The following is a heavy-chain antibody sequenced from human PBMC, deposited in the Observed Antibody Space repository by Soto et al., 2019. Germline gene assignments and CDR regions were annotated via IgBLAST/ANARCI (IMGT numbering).Heavy chain of an antibody. CDR1: GGSISSGGYS. V-gene: IGHV4-30-2*01. Sequence: QLQLQESGSGLVKPSQTLSLTCAVSGGSISSGGYSWSWIRQPPGKGLEWIGYIYHSGSTYYNPSLKSRVTISVDRTKNQFSLKLSSVTAADTAVYYCASARISTSPYYYGMDVWGQGTTVTVSS. CDR2: IYHSGST. D-gene: IGHD2-2*01. CDR3: ASARISTSPYYYGMDV. J-gene: IGHJ6*02.